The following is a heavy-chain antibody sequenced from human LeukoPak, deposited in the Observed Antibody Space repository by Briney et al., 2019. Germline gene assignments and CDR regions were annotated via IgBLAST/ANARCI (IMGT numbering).Heavy chain of an antibody. D-gene: IGHD4-23*01. CDR3: ARGVVMRRYFQH. CDR2: INHSGST. Sequence: SETLSLTCAVYGGSFSGYYWSWIRQPPGRGLEWIGEINHSGSTNYNPSLKSRVTISVDTSKNQFSLKLSSVTAADTAVYYCARGVVMRRYFQHWGQGTLVTVSS. V-gene: IGHV4-34*01. CDR1: GGSFSGYY. J-gene: IGHJ1*01.